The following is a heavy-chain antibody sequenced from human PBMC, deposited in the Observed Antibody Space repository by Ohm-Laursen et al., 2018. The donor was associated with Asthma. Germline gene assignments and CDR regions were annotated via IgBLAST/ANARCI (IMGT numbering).Heavy chain of an antibody. Sequence: SLRLSCAASGFSFHEYAMHWVRQSPGKGLEWVSGISWNSGSIGYADSVKGRFTISRDNAKNSLYLQMNSLRPEDTAFYYCAKLVGVTTAWGQGTLVTVST. J-gene: IGHJ5*02. CDR3: AKLVGVTTA. D-gene: IGHD4-17*01. V-gene: IGHV3-9*01. CDR1: GFSFHEYA. CDR2: ISWNSGSI.